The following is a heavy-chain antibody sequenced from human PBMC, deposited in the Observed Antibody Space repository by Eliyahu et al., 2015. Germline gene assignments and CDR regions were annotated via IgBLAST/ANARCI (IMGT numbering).Heavy chain of an antibody. CDR3: ARGRYTSGSDWFDP. CDR1: GFXFGDYY. J-gene: IGHJ5*02. D-gene: IGHD6-19*01. CDR2: IRSSGSYT. Sequence: QVQLVESGGGLVKPGGSLRLSCAASGFXFGDYYMRWIRQAPGKGLEWVSYIRSSGSYTDYADSVKGRFTISRNNAKNSLYLQMNSLRAEDTAVYYCARGRYTSGSDWFDPWGQGTLVTVSS. V-gene: IGHV3-11*06.